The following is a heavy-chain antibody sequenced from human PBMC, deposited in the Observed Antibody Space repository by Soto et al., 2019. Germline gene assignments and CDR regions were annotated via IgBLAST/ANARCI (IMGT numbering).Heavy chain of an antibody. CDR2: INHSGST. CDR1: GGSFSGYY. V-gene: IGHV4-34*01. D-gene: IGHD5-12*01. CDR3: ARGDIVATINYYYYYMDV. J-gene: IGHJ6*03. Sequence: QVQLQQWGAGLLKPSETLSLTCAVYGGSFSGYYWSWIRQPPGKGLEWIGEINHSGSTNYNPSLKSRVTISVDTSKNQFSLKLSSVTAADTAVYYCARGDIVATINYYYYYMDVWGKGTTVTVS.